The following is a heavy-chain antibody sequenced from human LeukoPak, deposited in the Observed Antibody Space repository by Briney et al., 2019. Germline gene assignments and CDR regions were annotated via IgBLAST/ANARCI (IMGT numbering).Heavy chain of an antibody. CDR1: GGSISSYY. J-gene: IGHJ5*02. D-gene: IGHD6-19*01. CDR3: ARVPVTVAGNNWFDP. Sequence: SETLSLTCTVSGGSISSYYWSWIRQPPGKGLEWIGYIYYSGSTNHNPSLKSRVTISVDTSKNQFSLKLSSVTAADTAVYYCARVPVTVAGNNWFDPWGQGTLVTVSS. V-gene: IGHV4-59*01. CDR2: IYYSGST.